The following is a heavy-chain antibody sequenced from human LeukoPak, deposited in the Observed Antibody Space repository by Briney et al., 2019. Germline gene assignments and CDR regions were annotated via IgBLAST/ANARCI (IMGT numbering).Heavy chain of an antibody. CDR3: ASGKKYYYDSSGYYPTPNFDY. V-gene: IGHV3-48*04. D-gene: IGHD3-22*01. CDR2: ISSSSTI. Sequence: PGGSLRLSCAASGFTFSSYSMNWVRQAPGRGLEWVSYISSSSTIYYADSVKGRFTISRDNAKNSLYLQMNSLRAEDTAVYYCASGKKYYYDSSGYYPTPNFDYWGQGTLVTVSS. CDR1: GFTFSSYS. J-gene: IGHJ4*02.